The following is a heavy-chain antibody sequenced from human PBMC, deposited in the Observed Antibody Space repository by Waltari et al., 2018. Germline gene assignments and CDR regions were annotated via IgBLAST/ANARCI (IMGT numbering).Heavy chain of an antibody. Sequence: QITLKESGPTLVKPTQTLTLTCTFSGFSLSTSGVGVGWIRQPPGKALEWLALIYWNDDKRYSPSLKSRLTITKDTSKNQVVLTMTNMDPVDTATYYCAHKGSGSYYYYYYMDVWGKGTTVTVSS. V-gene: IGHV2-5*01. J-gene: IGHJ6*03. D-gene: IGHD1-26*01. CDR1: GFSLSTSGVG. CDR2: IYWNDDK. CDR3: AHKGSGSYYYYYYMDV.